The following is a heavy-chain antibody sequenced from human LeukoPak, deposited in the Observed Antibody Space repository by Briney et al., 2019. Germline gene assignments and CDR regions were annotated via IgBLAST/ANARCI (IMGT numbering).Heavy chain of an antibody. CDR3: ARGVYDFWSGPYYYYYYGMDV. CDR2: ISYDGSNK. D-gene: IGHD3-3*01. J-gene: IGHJ6*02. CDR1: GFTFSSYA. Sequence: QPGGSLRLSCAASGFTFSSYAMHWVRQAPGKGLEWVAVISYDGSNKYYADSVKGRFTISRDNSKNTLYLQMNSLRAEDTAVYYCARGVYDFWSGPYYYYYYGMDVWGQGTTVTVSS. V-gene: IGHV3-30-3*01.